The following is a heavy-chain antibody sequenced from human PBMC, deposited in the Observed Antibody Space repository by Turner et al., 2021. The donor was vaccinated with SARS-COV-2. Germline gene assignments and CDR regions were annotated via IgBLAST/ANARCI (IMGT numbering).Heavy chain of an antibody. CDR1: DGSISSNIYY. J-gene: IGHJ4*02. Sequence: QLQLQESGPGLVKPSETLSHTCTVSDGSISSNIYYGSWIRQSPGKGLEWIGSIYYSGDTFYNPSLKSRVTISMDTSKNQFSLRLTSVTAADTAVYYCATREYSSGHFDYWGQGTLVTVSS. D-gene: IGHD5-18*01. V-gene: IGHV4-39*01. CDR3: ATREYSSGHFDY. CDR2: IYYSGDT.